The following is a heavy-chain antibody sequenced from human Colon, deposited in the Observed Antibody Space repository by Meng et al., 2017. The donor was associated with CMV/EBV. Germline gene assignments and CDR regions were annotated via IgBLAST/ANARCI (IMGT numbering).Heavy chain of an antibody. V-gene: IGHV1-18*01. Sequence: TFTTYGINWVRQAPGQGLEWMGWISGHNGNTKYAQKFQGRVTMTTDTSTSTAYMDVRSLRSDDTAVYYCARNVDESSGYYYYYGMDVWGPGTTVTVSS. J-gene: IGHJ6*02. CDR3: ARNVDESSGYYYYYGMDV. CDR2: ISGHNGNT. CDR1: TFTTYG. D-gene: IGHD1-1*01.